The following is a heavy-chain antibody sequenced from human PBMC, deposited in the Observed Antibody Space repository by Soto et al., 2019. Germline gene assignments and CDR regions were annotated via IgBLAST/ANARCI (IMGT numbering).Heavy chain of an antibody. J-gene: IGHJ4*02. CDR3: ARGAWDNSAYYFFDF. CDR1: GGSFSDYY. D-gene: IGHD3-22*01. CDR2: INLNGYT. Sequence: ASETLSLTCAVYGGSFSDYYWTWIRQSPERGLEWVGEINLNGYTKYSPSLQSRVTLSVDTTKKQVSLRLSSVTAADTAVYYCARGAWDNSAYYFFDFWGQGIQVTVSS. V-gene: IGHV4-34*01.